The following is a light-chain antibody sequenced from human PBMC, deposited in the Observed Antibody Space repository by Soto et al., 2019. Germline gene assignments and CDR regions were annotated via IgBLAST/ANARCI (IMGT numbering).Light chain of an antibody. V-gene: IGKV3D-20*02. CDR2: GAF. CDR1: QSVSSSY. CDR3: QQRNIWPPVT. Sequence: EIVLTQSPGTLSLSPGERATLSCRASQSVSSSYLAWYQQKPGQPPRLLIYGAFNRAAGIPARFSGSGSGTDFTLTISSLEPEDSAVYYCQQRNIWPPVTFGQGTKV. J-gene: IGKJ1*01.